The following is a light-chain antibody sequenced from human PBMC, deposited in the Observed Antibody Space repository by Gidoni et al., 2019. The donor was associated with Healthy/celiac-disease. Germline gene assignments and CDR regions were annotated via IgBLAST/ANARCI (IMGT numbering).Light chain of an antibody. V-gene: IGKV1-39*01. J-gene: IGKJ3*01. CDR1: QSISSY. CDR3: QQSYSTLIT. CDR2: AAS. Sequence: DIQMTQSPSSLSASVGDRVTITCRARQSISSYLNWYQQKPGKAPKLLIYAASSLQSGVPSRFSGSGSGTDFTLTISSLQPEDFATYYCQQSYSTLITFGPXTKVDIK.